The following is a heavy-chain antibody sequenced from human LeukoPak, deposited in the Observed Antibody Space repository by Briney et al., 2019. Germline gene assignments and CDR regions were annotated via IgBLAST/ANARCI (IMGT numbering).Heavy chain of an antibody. CDR3: ARGCRGCYWAFDI. Sequence: GGSLRLSCAASGFTFDDYAMHWVRQAPGKGLEWVSILYSSGTTTYADSVKGSFTVSRDNSKNTLYLHMNSLRAEDTAVYYCARGCRGCYWAFDIWGQGAMVTVSS. CDR1: GFTFDDYA. J-gene: IGHJ3*02. CDR2: LYSSGTT. V-gene: IGHV3-66*01. D-gene: IGHD2-15*01.